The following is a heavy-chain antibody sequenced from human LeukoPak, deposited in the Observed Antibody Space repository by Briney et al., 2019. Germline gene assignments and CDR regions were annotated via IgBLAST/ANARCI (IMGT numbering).Heavy chain of an antibody. CDR1: GGSISSGGYY. Sequence: SETLSLTCTVSGGSISSGGYYWSWIRQHPGKGLEWIGYISYSGGTNYNPSLKSRVTMSLNTSKNQFSLKLNSVTAADTAVYYCARTRQGFDYWGQGTLVIVSS. V-gene: IGHV4-61*08. CDR3: ARTRQGFDY. D-gene: IGHD1-1*01. CDR2: ISYSGGT. J-gene: IGHJ4*02.